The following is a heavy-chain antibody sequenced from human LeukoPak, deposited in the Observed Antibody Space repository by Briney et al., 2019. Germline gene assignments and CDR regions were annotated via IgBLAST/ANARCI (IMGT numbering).Heavy chain of an antibody. J-gene: IGHJ2*01. D-gene: IGHD6-13*01. CDR3: ARRSSSWDWYFDL. CDR1: GGSISSSY. CDR2: IYYSGST. V-gene: IGHV4-59*08. Sequence: SETLSLTCTVSGGSISSSYWSWIRQSPGKGLEWIGYIYYSGSTNYNPSLKSRVTTSVDTSKSQFFLNLSSMSAADTAVYYCARRSSSWDWYFDLWGRGILVTVSS.